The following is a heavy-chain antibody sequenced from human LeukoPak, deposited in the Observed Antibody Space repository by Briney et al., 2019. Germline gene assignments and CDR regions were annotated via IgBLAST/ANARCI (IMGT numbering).Heavy chain of an antibody. D-gene: IGHD5-12*01. Sequence: PGGSLGLSCAASGFTFSSYDMHWVRQATGKGLEWVSTIGTAGDTYYPGSVKGRFTISRENAKNSLYLQMNSLRAGDTAVYYCARELSGYSSRYFDLWGRGTLVTVSS. V-gene: IGHV3-13*01. CDR3: ARELSGYSSRYFDL. CDR2: IGTAGDT. CDR1: GFTFSSYD. J-gene: IGHJ2*01.